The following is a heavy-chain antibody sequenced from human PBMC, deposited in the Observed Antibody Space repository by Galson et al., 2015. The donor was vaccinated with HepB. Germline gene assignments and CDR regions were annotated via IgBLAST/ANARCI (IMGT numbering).Heavy chain of an antibody. D-gene: IGHD2-15*01. CDR3: ARDSRYCSGGSCYSRNWFDP. V-gene: IGHV3-21*01. CDR1: GFTFSSYS. CDR2: ISSSSSYI. J-gene: IGHJ5*02. Sequence: SLRLSCAASGFTFSSYSMNWVRQAPGKGLEWVSSISSSSSYIYYADSVKGRFTISRDNAKNSLYLQMNSLRAEDTAVYYCARDSRYCSGGSCYSRNWFDPWGQGTLVTVSS.